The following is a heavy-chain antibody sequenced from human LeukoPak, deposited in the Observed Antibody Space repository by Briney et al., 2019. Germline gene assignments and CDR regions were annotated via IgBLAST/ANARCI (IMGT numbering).Heavy chain of an antibody. CDR3: ASQTYCGGDCYSSFDY. CDR1: GFTFSSYS. D-gene: IGHD2-21*02. V-gene: IGHV4-34*01. CDR2: INHSGST. J-gene: IGHJ4*02. Sequence: PGGSLRLSCAASGFTFSSYSMNWVRQPPGKGLEWIGEINHSGSTNYNPSLKSRVTISVDTSKNQFSLKLSSVTAADTAVYYCASQTYCGGDCYSSFDYWGQGTLVTVSS.